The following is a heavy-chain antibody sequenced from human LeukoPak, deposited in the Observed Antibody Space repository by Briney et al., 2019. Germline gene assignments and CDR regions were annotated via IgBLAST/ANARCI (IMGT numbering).Heavy chain of an antibody. CDR3: ARAAWTLNAFDI. V-gene: IGHV4-61*01. D-gene: IGHD3/OR15-3a*01. J-gene: IGHJ3*02. CDR2: IYYSGST. CDR1: GGSVSSGSYY. Sequence: PSETLSLTCTVSGGSVSSGSYYWSWIRQPPGKGLEWIGYIYYSGSTNYNPSLKSRVTISVDTSKNQFSLKLSSVTAADTAVYYCARAAWTLNAFDIWGQGTMVTVSS.